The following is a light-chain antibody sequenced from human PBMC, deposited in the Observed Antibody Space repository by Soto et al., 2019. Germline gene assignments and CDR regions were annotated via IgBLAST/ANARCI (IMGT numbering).Light chain of an antibody. CDR1: QSIATY. CDR3: LQDINYPWT. V-gene: IGKV1-6*01. J-gene: IGKJ1*01. CDR2: GAS. Sequence: IQMTQSPSSVSASVGDSITINCRTSQSIATYLNWYQQKPGKPPKVLIYGASNLQSGVPPRFSGSGSGTDFTLAISSLQPEDSATYYCLQDINYPWTFGQGTKVDIK.